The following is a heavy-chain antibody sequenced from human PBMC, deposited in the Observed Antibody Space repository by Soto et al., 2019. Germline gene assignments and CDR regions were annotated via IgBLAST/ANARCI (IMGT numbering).Heavy chain of an antibody. CDR1: GFSFSSYG. D-gene: IGHD4-17*01. CDR3: ARGQDDYGDSDVWFDP. CDR2: ISGAGDST. V-gene: IGHV3-23*01. J-gene: IGHJ5*02. Sequence: EEQLLESGGGLVQPGGSLRLSCAASGFSFSSYGMSWVRQAPGKGLEWVSGISGAGDSTYYAASVKGRFTISRDKAKNTLHLQMKSLRAEDTAVYYCARGQDDYGDSDVWFDPWGQGTLVSVSS.